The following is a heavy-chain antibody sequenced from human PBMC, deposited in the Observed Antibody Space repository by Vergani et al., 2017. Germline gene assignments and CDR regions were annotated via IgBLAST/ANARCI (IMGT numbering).Heavy chain of an antibody. CDR1: GGSFSGYY. CDR2: IKHSGST. CDR3: ARGGRSRARGYSYGYTVFDY. V-gene: IGHV4-34*01. Sequence: QVQLQQWGAGLLKPSETLSLTCAVYGGSFSGYYWSWIRQPPGKGLEWIGEIKHSGSTNYNPSLKSRVTISVDTSKNQFSLKLSSVTAADTAVYYCARGGRSRARGYSYGYTVFDYWGQGTLVTVSS. D-gene: IGHD5-18*01. J-gene: IGHJ4*02.